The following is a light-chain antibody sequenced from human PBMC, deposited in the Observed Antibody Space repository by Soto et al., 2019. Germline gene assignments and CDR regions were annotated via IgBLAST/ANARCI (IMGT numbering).Light chain of an antibody. V-gene: IGKV3-15*01. Sequence: EIVMTQSPATLSLSPGERAALSCRASQSINSELAWYQQKPGQPPRLLIYGASTRATGVPARFSGSASGSEFPLTISGLQSEDFAVYYCQQGHNWPLTFGQGTRLEI. CDR1: QSINSE. CDR2: GAS. CDR3: QQGHNWPLT. J-gene: IGKJ2*01.